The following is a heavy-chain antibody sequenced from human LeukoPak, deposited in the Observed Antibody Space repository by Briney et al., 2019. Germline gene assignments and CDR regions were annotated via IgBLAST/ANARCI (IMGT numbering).Heavy chain of an antibody. D-gene: IGHD5-24*01. CDR2: IYYSGST. V-gene: IGHV4-30-4*01. CDR1: GGSISSGDYY. J-gene: IGHJ3*02. Sequence: PSQTLSLTCTVSGGSISSGDYYWSWIRQPPGKGLEWIGYIYYSGSTYYNPSLKSRVTISVDTSKNQFSLKLSSVTAADTAVYYCARERRLPGDAFDIWGQGTMVTVSS. CDR3: ARERRLPGDAFDI.